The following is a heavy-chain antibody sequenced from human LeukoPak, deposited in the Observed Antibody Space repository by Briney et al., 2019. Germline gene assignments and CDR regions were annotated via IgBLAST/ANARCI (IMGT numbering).Heavy chain of an antibody. CDR1: GFNFNSYS. V-gene: IGHV3-48*04. CDR2: IRTSGSSM. D-gene: IGHD3-22*01. J-gene: IGHJ3*02. Sequence: GGSLRLSCAASGFNFNSYSMNWVRQAPGKGLEWLSHIRTSGSSMYYADSVKGRFTISRDNAKNSLYLQMNSLRAEDTAVYYCARAGSYYYDSSGYYDAFDIWGQGTMVTVSS. CDR3: ARAGSYYYDSSGYYDAFDI.